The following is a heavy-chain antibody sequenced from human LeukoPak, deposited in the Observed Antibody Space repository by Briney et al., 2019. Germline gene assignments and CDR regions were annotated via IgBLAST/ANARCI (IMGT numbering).Heavy chain of an antibody. Sequence: ASVKVSCKTSGYSFTDYYMHWVRQAPGQGLEWMGWISAYNGNTNYAQKLQGRVTMTTDTSTSTAYMELRSLRSDDTAVYYCAREETYYYYGMDVWGQGTTVTVSS. CDR2: ISAYNGNT. V-gene: IGHV1-18*01. J-gene: IGHJ6*02. CDR1: GYSFTDYY. CDR3: AREETYYYYGMDV. D-gene: IGHD5-24*01.